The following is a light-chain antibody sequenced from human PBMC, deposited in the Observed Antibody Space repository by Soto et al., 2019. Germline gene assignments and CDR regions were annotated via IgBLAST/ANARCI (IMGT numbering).Light chain of an antibody. CDR3: QQYGASPLT. CDR1: ESFARTY. Sequence: EIVLTQSPGTLSLSPGERATLSCRASESFARTYLAWYQQKPGQAPSLLIHGASSRATGIPDRFSGSNSGTDFTVTISRLEPEDSAVYYCQQYGASPLTCGGGTKVEIK. V-gene: IGKV3-20*01. CDR2: GAS. J-gene: IGKJ4*01.